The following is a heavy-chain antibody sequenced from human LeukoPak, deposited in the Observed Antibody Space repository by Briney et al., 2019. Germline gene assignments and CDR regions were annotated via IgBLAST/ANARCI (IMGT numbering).Heavy chain of an antibody. D-gene: IGHD2-2*01. Sequence: GGSLRLSCAASGVTFSSYAMHWVRQAPGKGLEWVAVISYDGSNKYYADSVKGRFTTSRDSSKNTLYLQMNSLRAEDTAVYYCARDTPKQDIVVVPAAPLEYWGQGTLVTVSS. CDR2: ISYDGSNK. V-gene: IGHV3-30-3*01. J-gene: IGHJ4*02. CDR3: ARDTPKQDIVVVPAAPLEY. CDR1: GVTFSSYA.